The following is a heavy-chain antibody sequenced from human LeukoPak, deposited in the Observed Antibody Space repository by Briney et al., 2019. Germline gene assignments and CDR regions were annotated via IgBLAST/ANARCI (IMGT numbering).Heavy chain of an antibody. V-gene: IGHV3-48*03. D-gene: IGHD5-12*01. Sequence: GGSLRLSCTASGFTFSSYEMNWVRQAPGKGLEWASYISRSGSTIYYADSVKGRFTISRDNAKSSLYLQMNSLRAEDTAVYYCARDTSGYNTFDYWGQGTLVTVSS. CDR3: ARDTSGYNTFDY. CDR1: GFTFSSYE. J-gene: IGHJ4*02. CDR2: ISRSGSTI.